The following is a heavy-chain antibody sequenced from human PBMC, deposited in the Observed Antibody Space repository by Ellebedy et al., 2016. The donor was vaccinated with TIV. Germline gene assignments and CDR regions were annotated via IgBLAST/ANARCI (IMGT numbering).Heavy chain of an antibody. V-gene: IGHV3-30-3*01. CDR1: GLTLSNYA. CDR2: MSFAGDNE. CDR3: ARISEWLGTVAEPLDL. Sequence: PGGSLRLSCAASGLTLSNYAMHWVRQAPGKGLEWMAAMSFAGDNEYYADSVKGRFTISRDISKNTLYLQMNSLRADDTAVYYCARISEWLGTVAEPLDLWGQGTMVTVSS. D-gene: IGHD3-3*01. J-gene: IGHJ3*01.